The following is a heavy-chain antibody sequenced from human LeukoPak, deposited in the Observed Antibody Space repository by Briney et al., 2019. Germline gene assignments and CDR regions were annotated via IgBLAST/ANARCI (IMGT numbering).Heavy chain of an antibody. V-gene: IGHV1-3*03. CDR1: GYTFTNFA. D-gene: IGHD5-24*01. J-gene: IGHJ4*02. CDR3: AIRDGHTDH. CDR2: INPANGYT. Sequence: ASVKVSCKASGYTFTNFAMHWVRQAPGQTIEWLAWINPANGYTRYSQQFQDRVTVTSDTSAAKAYMELSSLRSEDKAVYYCAIRDGHTDHWGQGTLVNVSS.